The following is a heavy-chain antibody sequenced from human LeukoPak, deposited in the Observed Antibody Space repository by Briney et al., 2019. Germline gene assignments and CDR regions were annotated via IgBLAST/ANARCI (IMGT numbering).Heavy chain of an antibody. V-gene: IGHV4-39*01. CDR2: IYYSGST. CDR3: ARHPPYGSRNWGAYYFDS. J-gene: IGHJ4*02. D-gene: IGHD3-10*01. Sequence: SETLSLTCDVSGGAISSTAYYWGWIRQPPGKGLEWIGSIYYSGSTYYNPSLKSRVTISVDTSHNQFSLKLNSVTAADKALYYCARHPPYGSRNWGAYYFDSWGQGTLVTVSS. CDR1: GGAISSTAYY.